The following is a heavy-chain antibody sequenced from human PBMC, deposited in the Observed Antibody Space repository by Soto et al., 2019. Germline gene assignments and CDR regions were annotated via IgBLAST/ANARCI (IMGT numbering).Heavy chain of an antibody. Sequence: SETLSLTCAVYGGSFSGYYWSWVRQPPGKGLEWIGEINHSGSTNYNPSLKSRVTISVNTYKNQIFLKLSSVTAADTAVYDCARDTANWFDPWGQGTLVTV. J-gene: IGHJ5*02. CDR2: INHSGST. CDR3: ARDTANWFDP. CDR1: GGSFSGYY. V-gene: IGHV4-34*01.